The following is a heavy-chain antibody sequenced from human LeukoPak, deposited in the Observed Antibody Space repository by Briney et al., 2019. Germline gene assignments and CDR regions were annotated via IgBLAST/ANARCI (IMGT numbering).Heavy chain of an antibody. D-gene: IGHD5-18*01. CDR1: GGSISDYY. CDR3: ATGRYSYGNEY. CDR2: IYYTGST. V-gene: IGHV4-59*08. Sequence: SETLSLTCTVSGGSISDYYWSWIRQPPGRGLEWIGYIYYTGSTNYSPSLKSRVTTSLDTTKNHFSLQLSSVTAADTAVYYCATGRYSYGNEYWGQGTLVTVSS. J-gene: IGHJ4*02.